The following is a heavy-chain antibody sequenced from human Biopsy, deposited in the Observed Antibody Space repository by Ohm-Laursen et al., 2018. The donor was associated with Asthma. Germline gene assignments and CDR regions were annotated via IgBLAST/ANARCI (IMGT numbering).Heavy chain of an antibody. CDR3: ASVGSYGVVYFGIDV. CDR2: VFSSGTT. CDR1: GASIGTPDYH. J-gene: IGHJ5*02. D-gene: IGHD4-17*01. V-gene: IGHV4-30-4*01. Sequence: SQTLSLTCTVSGASIGTPDYHWNWIRQSPGKGLEWIGFVFSSGTTHYSRSLERRLSISIDTARNEFSLRLRSLTAADTAVYFCASVGSYGVVYFGIDVWGPGTLVSVST.